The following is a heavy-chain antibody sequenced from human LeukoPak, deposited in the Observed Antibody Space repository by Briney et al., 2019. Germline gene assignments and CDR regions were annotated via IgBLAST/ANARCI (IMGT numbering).Heavy chain of an antibody. CDR1: GYSISSGYY. Sequence: SETLSLTCAVSGYSISSGYYWGWIRQPPGKGLEWIGSIYHSGSTYYNPSLKSRVTISVDTSKNQFSLKLSSVTAADTAVYYWASTYYDILTGYYDYYGMDVWGKGTTVTVSS. D-gene: IGHD3-9*01. CDR3: ASTYYDILTGYYDYYGMDV. V-gene: IGHV4-38-2*01. J-gene: IGHJ6*04. CDR2: IYHSGST.